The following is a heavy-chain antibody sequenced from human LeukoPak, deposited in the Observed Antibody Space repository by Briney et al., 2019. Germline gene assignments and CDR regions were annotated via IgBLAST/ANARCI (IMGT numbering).Heavy chain of an antibody. CDR2: IRSKANSYAT. D-gene: IGHD4-11*01. V-gene: IGHV3-73*01. Sequence: PGGSLRLSCAASGFTFSGSAMHWVRQASGKGLEWVGRIRSKANSYATAYAASVKGRFTISRDDSKNTAYLQMNSLKTEDTAVYCCTSTHLGYTVTNDYWGQGTLVTVSS. CDR3: TSTHLGYTVTNDY. CDR1: GFTFSGSA. J-gene: IGHJ4*02.